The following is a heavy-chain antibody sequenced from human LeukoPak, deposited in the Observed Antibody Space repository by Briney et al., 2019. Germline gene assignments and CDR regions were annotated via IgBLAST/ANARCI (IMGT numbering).Heavy chain of an antibody. CDR3: ARGGDYGDLFDY. Sequence: SGGSLRLSCAASGFTFSSNGMHWVRQAPGKGLEWVALIWYDGSKKYYADSVKGRFTISRDNSNNTLYLQMNSLRAEDTAVYYCARGGDYGDLFDYWGQGTLVTVSS. D-gene: IGHD4-17*01. CDR1: GFTFSSNG. V-gene: IGHV3-33*01. CDR2: IWYDGSKK. J-gene: IGHJ4*02.